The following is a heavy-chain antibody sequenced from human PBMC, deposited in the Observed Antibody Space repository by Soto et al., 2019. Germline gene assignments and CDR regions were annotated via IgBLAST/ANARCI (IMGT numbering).Heavy chain of an antibody. CDR2: IYWDDDK. Sequence: QITLKESGPTLVKPTQTLTLTCTFSGFSLSTSGVGVGWIRQPPGKALEWLALIYWDDDKRYSPSLKSRLTLTKDTSKNQVVRTMTNMDPVDTATYYCAHSGVGAAHVKYWGQGTLVTVSS. CDR3: AHSGVGAAHVKY. D-gene: IGHD1-26*01. CDR1: GFSLSTSGVG. J-gene: IGHJ4*02. V-gene: IGHV2-5*02.